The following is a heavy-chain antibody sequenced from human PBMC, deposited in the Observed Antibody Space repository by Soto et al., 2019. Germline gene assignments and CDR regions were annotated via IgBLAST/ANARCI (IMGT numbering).Heavy chain of an antibody. D-gene: IGHD6-19*01. J-gene: IGHJ4*02. CDR3: ARAHNSARLLSPFDY. V-gene: IGHV3-66*01. Sequence: GGSLRLSCAASGFTVSSNYMSWVRQAPGKGLEWVSVIYSGGTTNYADSVKGRFTISRDNSKNTLYLQMSSLRAEDTAVYYCARAHNSARLLSPFDYWGQGTLVTVSS. CDR1: GFTVSSNY. CDR2: IYSGGTT.